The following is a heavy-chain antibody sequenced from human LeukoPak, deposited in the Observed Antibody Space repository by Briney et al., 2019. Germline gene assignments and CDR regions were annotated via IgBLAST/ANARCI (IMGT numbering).Heavy chain of an antibody. CDR2: IYYSGST. Sequence: PSETLSLTCAVSGYSISSGYYWGWIRQPPGKGLEWIGSIYYSGSTYYNPSLKSRVTISVDTSKNQFSLKLSSVTAADTAVYYCARYIGSGKQFSPFDYWGQGTLVTVSS. J-gene: IGHJ4*02. CDR3: ARYIGSGKQFSPFDY. V-gene: IGHV4-38-2*01. D-gene: IGHD6-19*01. CDR1: GYSISSGYY.